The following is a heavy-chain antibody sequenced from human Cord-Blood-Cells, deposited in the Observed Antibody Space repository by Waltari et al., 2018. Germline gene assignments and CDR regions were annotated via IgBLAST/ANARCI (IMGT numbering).Heavy chain of an antibody. Sequence: QVQLVQSGAEVKKPGSSVKVSCKASGGTFSSYALSWVRQAPGQGLEWMGGIIPIFGTANYAQKFQGRVTITADESASTAYMELSSLRSEDTAVYYCARDGGSGSTSYYYYYGMDVWGQGTTVTVSS. CDR3: ARDGGSGSTSYYYYYGMDV. D-gene: IGHD3-10*01. J-gene: IGHJ6*02. CDR2: IIPIFGTA. V-gene: IGHV1-69*01. CDR1: GGTFSSYA.